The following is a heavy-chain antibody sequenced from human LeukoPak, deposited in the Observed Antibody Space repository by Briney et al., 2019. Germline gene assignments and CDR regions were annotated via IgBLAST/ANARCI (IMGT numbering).Heavy chain of an antibody. CDR1: GFTFSSYA. CDR2: ISGGGSNT. J-gene: IGHJ4*02. Sequence: PGGSLRLSCAASGFTFSSYAMSCVRQAPGRGLEWVSGISGGGSNTYYADSVTGRFTISRDNSKNTLYMQMNSLSAEDTAVYYCAKAQSSSWYRQPLLDYWGQGTLVTVSS. V-gene: IGHV3-23*01. D-gene: IGHD6-13*01. CDR3: AKAQSSSWYRQPLLDY.